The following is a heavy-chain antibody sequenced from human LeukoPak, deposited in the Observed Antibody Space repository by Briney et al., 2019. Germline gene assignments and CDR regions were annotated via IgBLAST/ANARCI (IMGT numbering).Heavy chain of an antibody. CDR3: SSIPGGYTYGDDAFDI. Sequence: GASVKVSCKASGYTFTTYYIHWVRQAPGQGLEWMGWINPKSGGTNYAQKFQGKVTMTRDTSISTAYMELSRLRSDDTAVYYCSSIPGGYTYGDDAFDIWGQGTMVTVSS. D-gene: IGHD5-18*01. CDR1: GYTFTTYY. V-gene: IGHV1-2*02. J-gene: IGHJ3*02. CDR2: INPKSGGT.